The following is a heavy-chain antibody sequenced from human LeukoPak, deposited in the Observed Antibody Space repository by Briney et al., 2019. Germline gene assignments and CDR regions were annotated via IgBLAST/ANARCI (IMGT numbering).Heavy chain of an antibody. CDR3: ARETFGSGSYPDF. D-gene: IGHD3-10*01. CDR2: IWHDGSHK. CDR1: GFAFNTYA. V-gene: IGHV3-33*01. Sequence: GRSLTLSCAASGFAFNTYAMHWVRQAPGQGLEWVALIWHDGSHKFYSHSVRGQFTISRDNSKNTVSLQMNNLRPEDTAVYYCARETFGSGSYPDFWGQGTLVTVSS. J-gene: IGHJ4*02.